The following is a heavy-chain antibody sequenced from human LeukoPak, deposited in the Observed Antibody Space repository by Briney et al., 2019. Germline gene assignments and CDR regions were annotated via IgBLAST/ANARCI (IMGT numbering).Heavy chain of an antibody. J-gene: IGHJ4*02. CDR1: GFTFDDYA. CDR2: ISWNSGSI. Sequence: PGGSLRLSCAASGFTFDDYAMHWVRQAPGKGLEWVSGISWNSGSIGYADSVKGRFTISRDNAKNSLYLQMNSLRAEDTALYYCEKDKDGGDPPYYFDYWGQGTLVTVSS. V-gene: IGHV3-9*01. CDR3: EKDKDGGDPPYYFDY. D-gene: IGHD2-21*02.